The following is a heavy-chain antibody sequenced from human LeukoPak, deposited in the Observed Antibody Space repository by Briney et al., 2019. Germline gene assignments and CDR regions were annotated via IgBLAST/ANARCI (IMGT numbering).Heavy chain of an antibody. CDR1: GGSFSGYY. CDR3: ARANYDYVWGSYRYDDY. CDR2: INHSGST. Sequence: SSETLSLTCAVYGGSFSGYYWSWIRQPPGKGLVWIGEINHSGSTNYNPSLKSRVTISVDTSKNQFSLKLSSVTAADTAVYYCARANYDYVWGSYRYDDYWGQGTLVTVSS. V-gene: IGHV4-34*01. D-gene: IGHD3-16*02. J-gene: IGHJ4*02.